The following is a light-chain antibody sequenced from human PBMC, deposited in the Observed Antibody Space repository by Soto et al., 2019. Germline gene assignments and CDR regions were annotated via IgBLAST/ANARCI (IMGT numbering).Light chain of an antibody. J-gene: IGKJ1*01. Sequence: EVVMTQSPGTLSVSLGESATVSCRASQSVDGYLAWYQQKPGQAPRLLIYGASTRATGVTARFRGGGSGTEFTLTISSLQPEDFATYYCQQTLSFPPTFGQGTKV. CDR2: GAS. V-gene: IGKV3-15*01. CDR3: QQTLSFPPT. CDR1: QSVDGY.